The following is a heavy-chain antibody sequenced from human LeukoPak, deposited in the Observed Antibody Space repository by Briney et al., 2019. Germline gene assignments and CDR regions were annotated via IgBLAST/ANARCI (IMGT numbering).Heavy chain of an antibody. CDR1: GFTFSSYS. Sequence: GGSLRLSCAASGFTFSSYSMNWVRQAPGKGLEWVSYISSSGSTIYYADSVKGRFTISRDNAKNSLYLQMNSLRAEDTAVYYCAREMYSYGFYYYYYGMDVWGQGTTVTVSS. V-gene: IGHV3-48*04. D-gene: IGHD5-18*01. CDR3: AREMYSYGFYYYYYGMDV. CDR2: ISSSGSTI. J-gene: IGHJ6*02.